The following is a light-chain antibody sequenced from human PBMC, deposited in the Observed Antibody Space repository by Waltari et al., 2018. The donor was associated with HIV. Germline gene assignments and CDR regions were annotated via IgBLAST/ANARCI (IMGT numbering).Light chain of an antibody. V-gene: IGLV1-47*01. CDR3: AAWGNSLSLL. Sequence: QSVLTQPPSASGTPGQRVTISCSGSSSNIGSNYVYWYPQLPGTGTKLLLYRNHQRPSGVPDRCSGSKSGTSASLAISVLRSEDEADYYCAAWGNSLSLLFGGGTKLTVL. CDR2: RNH. CDR1: SSNIGSNY. J-gene: IGLJ2*01.